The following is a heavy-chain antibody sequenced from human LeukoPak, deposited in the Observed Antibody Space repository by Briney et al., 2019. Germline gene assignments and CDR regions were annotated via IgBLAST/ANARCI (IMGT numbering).Heavy chain of an antibody. CDR3: ARVWGIVGATGWFDP. CDR1: GGSISSYY. Sequence: SETLSLTCTVSGGSISSYYWSWIRQPPGKGLEWIGEIYHTGTINYNPSLKSRVTISVDKSNNQLFLKLNFVTAADTAVYYCARVWGIVGATGWFDPWGQGTLVTVSS. CDR2: IYHTGTI. V-gene: IGHV4-59*12. D-gene: IGHD1-26*01. J-gene: IGHJ5*02.